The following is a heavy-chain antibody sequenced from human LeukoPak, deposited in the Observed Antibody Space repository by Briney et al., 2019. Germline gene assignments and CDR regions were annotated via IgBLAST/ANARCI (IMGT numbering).Heavy chain of an antibody. J-gene: IGHJ4*02. CDR3: ARSAYYYDSSGYYPYYFDY. D-gene: IGHD3-22*01. CDR1: GGTFSSYA. Sequence: GASVKVSCKASGGTFSSYAISWVRQAPGQGLEWMGGIIPIFGTANYAQKFQGRVTITADESTSTAYMEPSSLRSEDTAVYYCARSAYYYDSSGYYPYYFDYWGQGTLVTVSS. V-gene: IGHV1-69*13. CDR2: IIPIFGTA.